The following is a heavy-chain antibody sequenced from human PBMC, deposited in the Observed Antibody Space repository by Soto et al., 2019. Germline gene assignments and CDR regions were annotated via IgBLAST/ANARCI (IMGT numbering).Heavy chain of an antibody. D-gene: IGHD2-2*01. J-gene: IGHJ4*02. Sequence: EVQLLESGGSLVQPGGSLRLSCAASGFTFSTYAMSWVRQAPGKGLEWVSTISGSDDSTFYADSVKGRFTISRDNSMNALYRRINSLRVEDTAVYYLANVGDGSCSSTSCLFHFDYWGQGTLATVSS. V-gene: IGHV3-23*01. CDR3: ANVGDGSCSSTSCLFHFDY. CDR1: GFTFSTYA. CDR2: ISGSDDST.